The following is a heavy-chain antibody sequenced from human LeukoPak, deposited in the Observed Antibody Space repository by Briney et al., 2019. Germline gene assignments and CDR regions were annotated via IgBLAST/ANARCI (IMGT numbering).Heavy chain of an antibody. V-gene: IGHV3-11*01. CDR1: GFTVSTNS. CDR2: ISSSGSTI. Sequence: PGGSLRLSCTVSGFTVSTNSMSWIRQAPGKGLEWVSYISSSGSTIYYADSVKGRFTISRDNAKNSLYLQMNSLRAEDTAVYYCARFIYSSGYAPGGIDYWGQGTLVTVSS. D-gene: IGHD3-22*01. J-gene: IGHJ4*02. CDR3: ARFIYSSGYAPGGIDY.